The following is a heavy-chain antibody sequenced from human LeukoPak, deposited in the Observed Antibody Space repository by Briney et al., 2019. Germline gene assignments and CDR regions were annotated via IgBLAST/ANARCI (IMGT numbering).Heavy chain of an antibody. D-gene: IGHD5-18*01. J-gene: IGHJ4*02. CDR2: ISGSGGST. CDR1: LFTFSSYA. Sequence: GGSLRLSCAASLFTFSSYAMSWFLQAPGYGLEWVFAISGSGGSTYYADSVKGRFTISRDNSKNTLYLQMISLRAEDTAVYYCAKGLAQLWFYWGQGTLVTVSS. V-gene: IGHV3-23*01. CDR3: AKGLAQLWFY.